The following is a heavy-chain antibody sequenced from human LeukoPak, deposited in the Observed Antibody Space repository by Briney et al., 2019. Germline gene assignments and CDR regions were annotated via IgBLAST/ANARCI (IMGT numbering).Heavy chain of an antibody. V-gene: IGHV3-20*04. CDR1: GFTFDDYG. CDR3: ARAPYYYDSSGYYYYYYYMDV. J-gene: IGHJ6*03. Sequence: PGGSLRLSCAASGFTFDDYGVSWVRQAPGKGLEWVSGINWNGGSTGYADSVKGRFTISRDNAKNSLYLQMNSLRAEDTALYYCARAPYYYDSSGYYYYYYYMDVWGKGTTVTVSS. D-gene: IGHD3-22*01. CDR2: INWNGGST.